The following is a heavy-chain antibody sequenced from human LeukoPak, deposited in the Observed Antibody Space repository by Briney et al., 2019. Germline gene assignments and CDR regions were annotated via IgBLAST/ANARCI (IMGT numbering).Heavy chain of an antibody. CDR2: ISSSSRYI. J-gene: IGHJ4*02. CDR3: ARVAEAAAFDS. D-gene: IGHD6-13*01. V-gene: IGHV3-21*06. Sequence: GGSLRLSCAASGFTFSSDAMSWVRQAPGKGLEWVSSISSSSRYIYYADSMKGRFTISRDNSKNSLYLQMNSLRAEDTAVYYCARVAEAAAFDSWGQGTLVTVSS. CDR1: GFTFSSDA.